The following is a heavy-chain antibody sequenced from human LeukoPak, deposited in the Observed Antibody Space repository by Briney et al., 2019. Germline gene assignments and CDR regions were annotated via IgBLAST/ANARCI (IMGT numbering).Heavy chain of an antibody. J-gene: IGHJ3*02. CDR1: GGSFSGYY. CDR2: IYYSGST. V-gene: IGHV4-59*08. Sequence: SATLSLTCAVYGGSFSGYYWSWIRQPPGKGLEWIGYIYYSGSTNYNPSLKSRVTISVDTSKNQFSLKLSSVTAADTAVYYCARLGDAFDIWGQGTMVTVSS. CDR3: ARLGDAFDI.